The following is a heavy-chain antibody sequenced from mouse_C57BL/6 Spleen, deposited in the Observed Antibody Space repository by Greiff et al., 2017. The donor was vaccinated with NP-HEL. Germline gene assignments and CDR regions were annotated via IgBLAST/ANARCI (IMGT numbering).Heavy chain of an antibody. Sequence: QVQLQQPGAELVKPGASVKLSCKASGYTFTSYWMHWVKQRPGQGLEWIGMIHPNSGSTNYNEKFKSKATLTVDKSSSTAYMQLISLTSEDSAVYYCARGGYYGNYVGYFDVWGTGTTVTVSS. CDR1: GYTFTSYW. CDR2: IHPNSGST. J-gene: IGHJ1*03. V-gene: IGHV1-64*01. D-gene: IGHD2-1*01. CDR3: ARGGYYGNYVGYFDV.